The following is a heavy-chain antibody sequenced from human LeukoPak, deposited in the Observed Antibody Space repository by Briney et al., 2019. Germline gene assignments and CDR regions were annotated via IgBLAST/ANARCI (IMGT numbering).Heavy chain of an antibody. D-gene: IGHD3-10*01. J-gene: IGHJ4*02. V-gene: IGHV3-9*01. CDR3: AKDHGSGSYLVYYFDY. CDR2: ISWNSGSI. Sequence: GGSLRLSCAASGFTFDDYAMHWVRQAPGKGLEWVSGISWNSGSIVYADSVKGRFTISRDNAKNSLYLQMNSLRAEDTALYYCAKDHGSGSYLVYYFDYWGQGTLVTVSS. CDR1: GFTFDDYA.